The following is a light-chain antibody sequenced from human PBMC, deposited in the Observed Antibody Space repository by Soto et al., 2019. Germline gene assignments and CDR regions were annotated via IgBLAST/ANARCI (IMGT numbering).Light chain of an antibody. J-gene: IGLJ1*01. CDR3: NSYRSTSTPFG. CDR2: DVY. Sequence: QSALTQPASVSGSPGQSITISCTGTSSDIGGYNYVSWYQQHPGKAPKLMIYDVYNRPSGVSNRFSGSRSGNTASLTISALQAEDEAHYYCNSYRSTSTPFGFGTGTKVTVL. V-gene: IGLV2-14*01. CDR1: SSDIGGYNY.